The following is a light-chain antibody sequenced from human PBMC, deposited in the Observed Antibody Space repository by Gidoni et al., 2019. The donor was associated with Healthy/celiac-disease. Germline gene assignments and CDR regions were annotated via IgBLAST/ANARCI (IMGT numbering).Light chain of an antibody. CDR1: QSVSSN. CDR2: GAS. J-gene: IGKJ4*01. Sequence: SLPTLSVSPGERATLSCRASQSVSSNLAWYQQKPGQAPRLLIHGASTRATGIPARFSGSGSGTEFTLTISSLQSEDFAVYYCQQYNNWPLTFXGXTKVXIK. V-gene: IGKV3-15*01. CDR3: QQYNNWPLT.